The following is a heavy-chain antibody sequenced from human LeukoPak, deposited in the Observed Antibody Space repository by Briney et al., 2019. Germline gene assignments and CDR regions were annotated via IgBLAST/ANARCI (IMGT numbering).Heavy chain of an antibody. CDR2: ISGSGGST. V-gene: IGHV3-23*01. CDR1: GFTFSIYG. CDR3: AKDHSGYVHL. Sequence: PGGSLRLSCAASGFTFSIYGMSWVRQAPGEGLEWVSAISGSGGSTYYADSVKGRFTISRDNSKNTLYLQMNSLRAEDTAVYYCAKDHSGYVHLWGQGTLVTVSS. J-gene: IGHJ4*02. D-gene: IGHD5-12*01.